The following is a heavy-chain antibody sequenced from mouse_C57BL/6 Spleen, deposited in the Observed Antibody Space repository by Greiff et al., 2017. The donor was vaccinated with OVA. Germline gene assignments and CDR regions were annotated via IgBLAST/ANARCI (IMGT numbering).Heavy chain of an antibody. CDR1: GYTFTDYY. V-gene: IGHV1-26*01. CDR2: INPNNGGT. J-gene: IGHJ1*03. Sequence: VQLQQSGPELVKPGASVKISCKASGYTFTDYYMNWVKQSHGKSLEWIGDINPNNGGTSYNQKFKGKATLTVDKSSSTAYMELRSLTSEDSAVYYCARSVTTVVVYWYFDVWGTGTTVTVSS. D-gene: IGHD1-1*01. CDR3: ARSVTTVVVYWYFDV.